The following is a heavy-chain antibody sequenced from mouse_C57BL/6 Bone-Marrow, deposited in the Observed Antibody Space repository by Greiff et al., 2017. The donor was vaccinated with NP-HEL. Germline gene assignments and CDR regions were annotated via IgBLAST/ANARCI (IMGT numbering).Heavy chain of an antibody. J-gene: IGHJ3*01. CDR1: GFSLTSYG. CDR3: ARHRIHYYGSSSFAY. Sequence: VKLMESGPGLVQPSQSLSITCTVSGFSLTSYGVHWVRQSPGKGLEWLGVIWSGGSTDYNAAFISRLSISKDNSKSQVFFKMNSLQADDTAIYYCARHRIHYYGSSSFAYWGQGTLVTVSA. V-gene: IGHV2-2*01. CDR2: IWSGGST. D-gene: IGHD1-1*01.